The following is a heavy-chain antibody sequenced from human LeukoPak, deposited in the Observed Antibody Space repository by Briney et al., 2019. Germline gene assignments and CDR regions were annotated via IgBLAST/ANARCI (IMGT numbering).Heavy chain of an antibody. J-gene: IGHJ3*02. CDR3: ARDRINSHAFDI. V-gene: IGHV4-39*07. D-gene: IGHD2/OR15-2a*01. CDR1: GGSISSSSYY. CDR2: IYHSGST. Sequence: SETLSLTCTVSGGSISSSSYYWGWIRQPPGKGLEWIGSIYHSGSTYYNPSLKSRVTISVDTSKNQFSLKLSSVTAADTAVYYCARDRINSHAFDIWGQGTMVTVSS.